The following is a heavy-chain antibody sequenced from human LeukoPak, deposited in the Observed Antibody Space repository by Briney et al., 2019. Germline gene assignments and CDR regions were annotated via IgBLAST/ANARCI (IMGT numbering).Heavy chain of an antibody. CDR1: GYTFTGYY. CDR2: INPNSGGT. V-gene: IGHV1-2*02. D-gene: IGHD6-6*01. CDR3: AIRQLGLRGYDYGY. Sequence: RASVKVSCKASGYTFTGYYMHWVRQAPGQGLEWMGWINPNSGGTNYAQKFQGRVTMTRDTSISTAYMELSRLRSDDTAVYYCAIRQLGLRGYDYGYWGQGTLVTVSS. J-gene: IGHJ4*02.